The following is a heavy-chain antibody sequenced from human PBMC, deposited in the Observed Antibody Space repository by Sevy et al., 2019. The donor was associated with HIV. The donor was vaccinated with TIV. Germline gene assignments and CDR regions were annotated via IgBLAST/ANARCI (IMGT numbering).Heavy chain of an antibody. CDR2: ISSSGSTI. CDR3: AGAFFDYYDSSGYRGGGNWFDP. J-gene: IGHJ5*02. D-gene: IGHD3-22*01. CDR1: GFTFSSYE. Sequence: GGSLRLSCAASGFTFSSYEMNWVRQAPGKGLEWVSYISSSGSTIYYADSVKGRFTISRDNAKNSLYLQMNGLRAEDTAVYYCAGAFFDYYDSSGYRGGGNWFDPWGQGTLVTVSS. V-gene: IGHV3-48*03.